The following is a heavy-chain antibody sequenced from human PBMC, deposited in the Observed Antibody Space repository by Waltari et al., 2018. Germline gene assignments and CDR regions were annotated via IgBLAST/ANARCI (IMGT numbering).Heavy chain of an antibody. CDR1: GDSITNYY. CDR2: IYNSGTT. D-gene: IGHD3-22*01. CDR3: ARVSRSSGTYYYYMDV. J-gene: IGHJ6*03. Sequence: QVQLQESGPGLVKPSETLSLTCTVSGDSITNYYWNWIRQPAGKGLEWIRRIYNSGTTNYNPSFQSRVTMSRDTSKNQFSLNLNSVTAADTAVYYCARVSRSSGTYYYYMDVWGTGTTVTVS. V-gene: IGHV4-4*07.